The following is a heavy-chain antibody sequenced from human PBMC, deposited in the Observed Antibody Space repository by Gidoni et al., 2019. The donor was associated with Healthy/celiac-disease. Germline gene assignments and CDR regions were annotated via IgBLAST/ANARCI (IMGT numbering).Heavy chain of an antibody. J-gene: IGHJ4*02. Sequence: QVQLVESGGGVVQPGRSLRLSCAASGFTFSSYGMHWVGPAPGKGLEWVAVIWYDGSNKYYADSVKGRFTISRDNSKNTLYLQMNSLRAEDTAVYYCARESGASGYYDSSGYYSPHFGYWGQGTLVTVSS. CDR2: IWYDGSNK. CDR1: GFTFSSYG. V-gene: IGHV3-33*01. D-gene: IGHD3-22*01. CDR3: ARESGASGYYDSSGYYSPHFGY.